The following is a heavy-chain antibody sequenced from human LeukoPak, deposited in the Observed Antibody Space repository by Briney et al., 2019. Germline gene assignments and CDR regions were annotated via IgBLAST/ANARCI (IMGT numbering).Heavy chain of an antibody. CDR2: IYYSGST. J-gene: IGHJ4*02. D-gene: IGHD5-12*01. Sequence: PSETLSLTWTVSGGSISSYFWSWIRQPPGKGLEWIGYIYYSGSTNYNPSLKSRVTISVDTSKNQFSLKLSSVTAADTAVYYCARHAGGYSGYDPFDYWGQGTLVTVSS. CDR3: ARHAGGYSGYDPFDY. CDR1: GGSISSYF. V-gene: IGHV4-59*08.